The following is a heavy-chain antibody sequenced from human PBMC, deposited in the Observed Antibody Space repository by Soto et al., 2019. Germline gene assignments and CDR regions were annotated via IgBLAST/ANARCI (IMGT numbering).Heavy chain of an antibody. CDR1: GGSISSYY. D-gene: IGHD1-7*01. Sequence: SETLSLTCTVSGGSISSYYWSWIRQPPGKGLEWIGYIYYSGSTNYSPSLKSRVTISVDTSKNQFSLKLSSVTAADTAVYYCARHDWNYSIDAFDIWGQGTMVTVSS. V-gene: IGHV4-59*08. J-gene: IGHJ3*02. CDR3: ARHDWNYSIDAFDI. CDR2: IYYSGST.